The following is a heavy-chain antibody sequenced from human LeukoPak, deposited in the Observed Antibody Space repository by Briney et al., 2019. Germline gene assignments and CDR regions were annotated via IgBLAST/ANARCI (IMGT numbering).Heavy chain of an antibody. CDR3: ARDSLYYYYGMDV. V-gene: IGHV3-21*01. CDR2: ISSSSSHI. CDR1: GFTFSSYS. J-gene: IGHJ6*02. Sequence: GGSLRLSCAASGFTFSSYSMKWVRQAPGKGLEWVSSISSSSSHIYYADSVKGRFTISRDNAKNSLYLQMNSLRAEDTAVYYCARDSLYYYYGMDVWGQGTTVTVSS.